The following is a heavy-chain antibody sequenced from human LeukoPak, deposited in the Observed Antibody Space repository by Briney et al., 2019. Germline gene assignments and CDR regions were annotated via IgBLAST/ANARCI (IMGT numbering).Heavy chain of an antibody. CDR2: INHSGST. Sequence: SETLSLTCAVYGGSFSGYYWSWIRQPPGKGLEWIGEINHSGSTNYNPSLKSRVTISVDTSKNQFSLKLSSVTAADMAVYYCAGHLRYFDYWGQGTLVTVSS. D-gene: IGHD3-9*01. CDR3: AGHLRYFDY. V-gene: IGHV4-34*01. J-gene: IGHJ4*02. CDR1: GGSFSGYY.